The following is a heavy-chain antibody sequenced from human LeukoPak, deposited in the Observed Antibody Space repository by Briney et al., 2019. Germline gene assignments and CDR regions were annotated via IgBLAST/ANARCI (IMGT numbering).Heavy chain of an antibody. CDR1: GYTFTGYY. Sequence: ASVKVSCKASGYTFTGYYMHWVRQAPGQGLEWMGWINPNSGGTNYAQKFQGRVTMTRDTSISTAYMELSRLRSDDTAVYYCARQDLGYCSGGSCYSEDYWGQGTLVTVSS. D-gene: IGHD2-15*01. CDR3: ARQDLGYCSGGSCYSEDY. V-gene: IGHV1-2*02. CDR2: INPNSGGT. J-gene: IGHJ4*02.